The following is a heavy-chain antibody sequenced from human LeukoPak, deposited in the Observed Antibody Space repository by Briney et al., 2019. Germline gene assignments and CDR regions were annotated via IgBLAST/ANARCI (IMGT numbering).Heavy chain of an antibody. CDR1: GGSISSSSYY. CDR2: IYYSGST. Sequence: PSETLSLTCTVSGGSISSSSYYWGWIRQPPGKGLEWIGSIYYSGSTYYNPSLKSRVTISVDTSKNQFSLKLSSVAAADTAVYYCARFIAAADTIDYWGQGTLVTVSS. V-gene: IGHV4-39*01. CDR3: ARFIAAADTIDY. J-gene: IGHJ4*02. D-gene: IGHD6-13*01.